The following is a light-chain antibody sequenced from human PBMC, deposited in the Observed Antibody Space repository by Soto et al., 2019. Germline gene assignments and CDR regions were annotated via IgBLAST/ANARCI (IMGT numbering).Light chain of an antibody. CDR3: SSYGGSSTFVV. CDR1: SSDVGGHKF. CDR2: EVS. V-gene: IGLV2-8*01. J-gene: IGLJ2*01. Sequence: QSVLTQPPSASGSLGHSATISCTGTSSDVGGHKFVSWYQHHPGKPPKLILYEVSQRPSGVPHRFSGSKSGNTASLTVSGLQPEDEADYYCSSYGGSSTFVVFGGGTKLTVL.